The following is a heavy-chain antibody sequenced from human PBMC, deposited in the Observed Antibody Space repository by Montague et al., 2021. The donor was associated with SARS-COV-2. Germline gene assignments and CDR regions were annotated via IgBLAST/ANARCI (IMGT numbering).Heavy chain of an antibody. V-gene: IGHV3-30-3*01. CDR3: ARGTGISSGWFDY. Sequence: SLRLSCAASGFTFSSYAMHWVRQAPGKGLEWVAVISYDGSNKYYADSVKGRFTISRDNSKYTLYLQMNSLRAEDTAVYYCARGTGISSGWFDYWGQGTLVTVSS. J-gene: IGHJ4*02. D-gene: IGHD6-19*01. CDR1: GFTFSSYA. CDR2: ISYDGSNK.